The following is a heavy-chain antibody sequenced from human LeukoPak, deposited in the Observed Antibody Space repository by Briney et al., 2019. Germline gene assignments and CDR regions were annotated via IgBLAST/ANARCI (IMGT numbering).Heavy chain of an antibody. CDR3: GRLTYCSGASCYLDY. J-gene: IGHJ4*02. CDR2: IYPGDSDT. D-gene: IGHD2-15*01. CDR1: GYSFNSYW. Sequence: GGSLKISCKGSGYSFNSYWIGWVRQMPGKGLEWMGIIYPGDSDTRYSPPFQGQVTISVDKSISTAYLQWSALKASDTAMYYCGRLTYCSGASCYLDYWGQGTLVTVPS. V-gene: IGHV5-51*01.